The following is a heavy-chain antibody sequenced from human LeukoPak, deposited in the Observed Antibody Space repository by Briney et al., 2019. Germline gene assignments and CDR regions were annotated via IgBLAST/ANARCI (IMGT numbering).Heavy chain of an antibody. D-gene: IGHD1-26*01. V-gene: IGHV3-53*01. J-gene: IGHJ3*02. CDR3: ARESYSGSYQGAFDI. CDR2: IYSGGST. CDR1: GFTISSNY. Sequence: GGSLRLSCAASGFTISSNYMSWVRQAPGKGLEWVSVIYSGGSTYYADSVKGRFTISRDNSKNTLYLQMNSLRAEDTAVYYCARESYSGSYQGAFDIWGQGTMITVSS.